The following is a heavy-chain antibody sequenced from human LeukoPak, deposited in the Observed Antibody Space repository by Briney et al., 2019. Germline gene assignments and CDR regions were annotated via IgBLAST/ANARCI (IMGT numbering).Heavy chain of an antibody. V-gene: IGHV1-18*04. Sequence: ASVKVSCKASGYTFTGYYMHWVRQAPGQGLEWMGWISAYNGNTNYAQKLQGRVTMTTDTSTSTAYMELRSLRSDDTAVYYCARVKDYYDSSGYPDAFDIWGQGTMVTVSS. J-gene: IGHJ3*02. CDR3: ARVKDYYDSSGYPDAFDI. CDR1: GYTFTGYY. D-gene: IGHD3-22*01. CDR2: ISAYNGNT.